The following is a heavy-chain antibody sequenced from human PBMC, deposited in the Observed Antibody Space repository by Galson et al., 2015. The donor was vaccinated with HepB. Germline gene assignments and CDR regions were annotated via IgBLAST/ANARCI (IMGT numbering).Heavy chain of an antibody. CDR2: IKQEGSEK. Sequence: SLRLSCAASGFTLSSYWMSWVRQAPGKGLEWVANIKQEGSEKYYVDSVKGRFTISRDNVKNSLFLQMDSLRVEDTAVYYCARDTRHYGMDVWGQGTTVTVSS. V-gene: IGHV3-7*05. CDR3: ARDTRHYGMDV. CDR1: GFTLSSYW. J-gene: IGHJ6*02.